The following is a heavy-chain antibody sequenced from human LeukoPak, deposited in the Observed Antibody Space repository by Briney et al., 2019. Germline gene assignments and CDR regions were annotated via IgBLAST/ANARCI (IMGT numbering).Heavy chain of an antibody. CDR1: GGSFSGYY. Sequence: PSETLSLTCAVYGGSFSGYYWSWIRQPPGKGLEWIGEINHSGSTNYNPSLKSRVTISVDTSKNQFSLKLSSVTAADTAVYYCARDTNDFWSGTRFDYWGQGTLVTVSS. CDR3: ARDTNDFWSGTRFDY. V-gene: IGHV4-34*01. CDR2: INHSGST. D-gene: IGHD3-3*01. J-gene: IGHJ4*02.